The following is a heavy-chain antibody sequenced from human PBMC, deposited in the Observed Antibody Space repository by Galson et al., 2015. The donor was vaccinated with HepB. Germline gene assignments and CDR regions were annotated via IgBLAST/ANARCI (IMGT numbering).Heavy chain of an antibody. Sequence: SLRLPCAASGFTFSSYGMHWVRQAPGKGLEWVAVISYDGSNKYYADSVKGRFTISRDNSKNTLYLQMNSLRAEDTAVYYCAKGLYQFVVVTAPFDYWGQGTLVTVSS. J-gene: IGHJ4*02. CDR2: ISYDGSNK. D-gene: IGHD2-21*02. CDR1: GFTFSSYG. V-gene: IGHV3-30*18. CDR3: AKGLYQFVVVTAPFDY.